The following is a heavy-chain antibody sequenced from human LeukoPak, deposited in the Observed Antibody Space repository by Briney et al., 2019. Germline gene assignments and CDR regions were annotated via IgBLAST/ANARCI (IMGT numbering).Heavy chain of an antibody. CDR1: GGSFSGYY. CDR2: INHSGST. Sequence: SEPLSLTCAVYGGSFSGYYWSWIRQPPGKGREWIGEINHSGSTNYNPSLKSRVTISVDTSKNQFSLKLSSVTAADTAVYYCARARGAYYGSGSYYPSSSYFDYWGQGTLVTVSS. J-gene: IGHJ4*02. V-gene: IGHV4-34*01. D-gene: IGHD3-10*01. CDR3: ARARGAYYGSGSYYPSSSYFDY.